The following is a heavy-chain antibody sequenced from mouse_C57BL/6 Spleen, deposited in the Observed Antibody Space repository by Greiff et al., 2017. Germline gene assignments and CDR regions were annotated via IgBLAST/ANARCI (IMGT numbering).Heavy chain of an antibody. J-gene: IGHJ2*01. Sequence: QVQLQQPGAELVRPGSSVKLSCKASGYTFTSYWMPWVKQRPIQGLEWIGNIDPSDSETHYNQKFKDKATLTVDKSSSPAYMQLSSLTSEDSAVYYCARYNYDYDEGNYFDYWGQGTTLTVSS. D-gene: IGHD2-4*01. V-gene: IGHV1-52*01. CDR2: IDPSDSET. CDR3: ARYNYDYDEGNYFDY. CDR1: GYTFTSYW.